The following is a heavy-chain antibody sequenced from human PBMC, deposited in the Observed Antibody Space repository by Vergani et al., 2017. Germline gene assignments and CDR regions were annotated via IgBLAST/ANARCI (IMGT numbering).Heavy chain of an antibody. D-gene: IGHD6-19*01. CDR1: GFTFSSYG. J-gene: IGHJ4*02. CDR3: AKAVGIAVAGPDY. Sequence: QVQLVESGGGVVQPGRSLRLSCAASGFTFSSYGMHWVRQAPGKGLEWVAVISYDGSNKYYADSVKGRFTISRDNSKNTLYLQMNSLRAEDTAVYYCAKAVGIAVAGPDYWGQGTLVTVSS. CDR2: ISYDGSNK. V-gene: IGHV3-30*18.